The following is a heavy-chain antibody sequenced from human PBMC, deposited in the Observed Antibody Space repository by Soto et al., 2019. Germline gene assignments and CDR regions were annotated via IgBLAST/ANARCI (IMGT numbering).Heavy chain of an antibody. J-gene: IGHJ3*02. V-gene: IGHV3-33*01. D-gene: IGHD3-16*02. CDR1: GFTFSSYG. CDR3: ASNMITFGGVIAHDAFDI. CDR2: IGYDGRSK. Sequence: GGSLRLSCAASGFTFSSYGMHWVRQAPGKGLEWVAVIGYDGRSKYYADSVKGRFTISRDNSKNTLYLQMNSLRAEDTAVYYCASNMITFGGVIAHDAFDIWGQGTMVTVSS.